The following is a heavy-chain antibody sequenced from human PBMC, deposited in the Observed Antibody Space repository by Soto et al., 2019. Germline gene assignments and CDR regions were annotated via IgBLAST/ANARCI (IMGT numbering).Heavy chain of an antibody. CDR1: GFTFSSSE. D-gene: IGHD3-22*01. J-gene: IGHJ3*01. Sequence: SLRLSCAVSGFTFSSSEMYWVRQAPGKGLEWISYIHPSGQPIFYADSVKGRFTISRDNANNSDFLQMNSLGAEDTAVYYCARRDSRWGQGTMVTVS. CDR2: IHPSGQPI. V-gene: IGHV3-48*03. CDR3: ARRDSR.